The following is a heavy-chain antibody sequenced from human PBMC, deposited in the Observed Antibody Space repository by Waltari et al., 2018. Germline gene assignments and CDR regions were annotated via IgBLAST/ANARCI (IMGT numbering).Heavy chain of an antibody. CDR1: GYTFTGYY. CDR3: ARVERRSNTMIVIGNWFDP. D-gene: IGHD3-22*01. J-gene: IGHJ5*02. V-gene: IGHV1-2*02. Sequence: QVQLVQSGAEVKKPGASVKVSCKASGYTFTGYYMHWVRQAPGQGLEWMGWINPNSGGTNYAQKCQGRVPMTRDTSISTAYMELSRLRSDDTAVYYCARVERRSNTMIVIGNWFDPWGQGTLVTVSS. CDR2: INPNSGGT.